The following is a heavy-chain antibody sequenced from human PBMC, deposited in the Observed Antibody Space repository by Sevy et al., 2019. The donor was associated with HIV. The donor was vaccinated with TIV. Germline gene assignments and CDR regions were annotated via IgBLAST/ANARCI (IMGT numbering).Heavy chain of an antibody. V-gene: IGHV5-51*01. Sequence: GESLKISCKGSGYSFTSYWIGWVRQMPGKGLEWMGIIYPGDSDTRYSPSFQGQVTISADKSISTAYLQWSSLKASDTAMYYCARQHYYCDSSGYYSQAFDIWGQGTMVTVSS. D-gene: IGHD3-22*01. CDR2: IYPGDSDT. J-gene: IGHJ3*02. CDR1: GYSFTSYW. CDR3: ARQHYYCDSSGYYSQAFDI.